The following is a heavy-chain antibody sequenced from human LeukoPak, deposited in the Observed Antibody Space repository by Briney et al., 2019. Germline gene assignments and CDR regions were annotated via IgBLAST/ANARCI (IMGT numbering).Heavy chain of an antibody. CDR1: GYTFTSYG. CDR3: ARDRGGHSAHYYYYGMDV. J-gene: IGHJ6*02. V-gene: IGHV1-18*01. CDR2: ISAYNGNT. D-gene: IGHD5-24*01. Sequence: ASVKVSCKASGYTFTSYGISWVRLAPGQGLEWMGWISAYNGNTNYAQKLQGRVTMTTDTSTSTAYMELRSLRSDDTAVYYCARDRGGHSAHYYYYGMDVWGQGTTVTVSS.